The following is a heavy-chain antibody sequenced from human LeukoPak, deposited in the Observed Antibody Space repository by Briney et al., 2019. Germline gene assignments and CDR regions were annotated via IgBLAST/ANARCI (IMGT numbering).Heavy chain of an antibody. V-gene: IGHV4-30-2*01. J-gene: IGHJ4*02. CDR1: GGSISSGGYY. Sequence: SETLSLTCTVSGGSISSGGYYWSWIRQPPGKGLEWIGYIYHSGSTYYNPSLKSRVTISVDRSKNQFSLKLSSVTAADTAVYYCARRSLEWLCFDYWGQGTLVTVSS. D-gene: IGHD3-3*01. CDR2: IYHSGST. CDR3: ARRSLEWLCFDY.